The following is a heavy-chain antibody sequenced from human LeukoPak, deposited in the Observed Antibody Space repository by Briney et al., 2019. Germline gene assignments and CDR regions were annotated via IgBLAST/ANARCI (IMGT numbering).Heavy chain of an antibody. CDR1: RGSISSYY. V-gene: IGHV4-59*01. Sequence: PSETLSLTCTVSRGSISSYYWSWIRQPPGKGLEWIWYIYYSGSTNYNPSLKSRVTISVDTSKNQFSLKLSSVTAADTAVYYCARRYYDILTGYPNAYNWFDPWGQGTLVTVSS. CDR2: IYYSGST. J-gene: IGHJ5*02. D-gene: IGHD3-9*01. CDR3: ARRYYDILTGYPNAYNWFDP.